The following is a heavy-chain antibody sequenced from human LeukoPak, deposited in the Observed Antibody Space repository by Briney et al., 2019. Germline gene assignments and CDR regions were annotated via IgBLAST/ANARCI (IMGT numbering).Heavy chain of an antibody. V-gene: IGHV3-11*01. CDR2: ISSSGSTI. D-gene: IGHD3-10*01. J-gene: IGHJ4*02. CDR1: GFTFSDYY. CDR3: ASFYYGSGSSSDY. Sequence: GGSLRLSCAASGFTFSDYYMSWIRQAPGEGLEWVSYISSSGSTIYYADSVKGRFTISRDNAKNSLYLQMNSLRAEDTAVYYCASFYYGSGSSSDYWGQGTLVTVSS.